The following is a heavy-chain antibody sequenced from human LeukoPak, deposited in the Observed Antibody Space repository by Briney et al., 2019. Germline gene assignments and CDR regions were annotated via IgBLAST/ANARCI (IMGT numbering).Heavy chain of an antibody. J-gene: IGHJ4*02. CDR2: MNPNSGNT. CDR3: ARGRREVRGVTQYFDY. CDR1: GYTFTSYD. Sequence: ASVTVSCKASGYTFTSYDINWVRQATGQGLEWMGWMNPNSGNTGYAQKFQGRVTMTRNTSISTAYMELSSPRSEDTAVYYCARGRREVRGVTQYFDYWGQGTLVTVSS. V-gene: IGHV1-8*01. D-gene: IGHD3-10*01.